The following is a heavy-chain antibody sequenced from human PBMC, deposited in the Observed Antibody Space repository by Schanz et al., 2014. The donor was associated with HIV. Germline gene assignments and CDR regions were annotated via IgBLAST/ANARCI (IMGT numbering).Heavy chain of an antibody. D-gene: IGHD3-9*01. CDR1: GYTFSNYD. J-gene: IGHJ4*02. V-gene: IGHV1-18*01. Sequence: HLVQSGTEVKKPGASVKVSCEASGYTFSNYDIVWVLPSPCPLLQWVAWINTSYSTPHYAQRLKGRVTMTRDKSXSTVYIEMRSLRSDDTAVYYCARKQQLTGEIDHWGQGTLVTVSS. CDR2: INTSYSTP. CDR3: ARKQQLTGEIDH.